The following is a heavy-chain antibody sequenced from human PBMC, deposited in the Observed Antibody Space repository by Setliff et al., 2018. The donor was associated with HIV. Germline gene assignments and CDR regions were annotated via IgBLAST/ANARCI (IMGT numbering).Heavy chain of an antibody. V-gene: IGHV3-48*01. CDR3: ARARTGWYNFDY. CDR1: GFSFEGHA. CDR2: IRGRSDLI. Sequence: PGGSLRLSCSASGFSFEGHAMNWVRQAPGKGLEWISQIRGRSDLIYYADSVTGRFTISRDNVENSLYLQMNSLRAEDTAVYYCARARTGWYNFDYWGQGTPVTVSS. D-gene: IGHD6-19*01. J-gene: IGHJ4*02.